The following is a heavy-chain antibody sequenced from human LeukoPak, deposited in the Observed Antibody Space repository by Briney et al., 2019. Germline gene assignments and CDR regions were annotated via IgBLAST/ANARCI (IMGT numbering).Heavy chain of an antibody. CDR2: IYYSGST. V-gene: IGHV4-59*08. CDR3: ARRSDYDILTGYYAFDI. Sequence: SETLSLTCTVSGGSISSYYWSWIRQPPGEGLEWIGYIYYSGSTYYNPSLKSRVTISVDTSKNQFSLKLSSVTAADTAVYYCARRSDYDILTGYYAFDIWGQGTMVTVSS. J-gene: IGHJ3*02. D-gene: IGHD3-9*01. CDR1: GGSISSYY.